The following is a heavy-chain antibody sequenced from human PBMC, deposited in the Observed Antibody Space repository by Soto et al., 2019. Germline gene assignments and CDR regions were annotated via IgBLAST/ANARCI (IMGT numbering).Heavy chain of an antibody. D-gene: IGHD5-18*01. CDR3: VRDRGVDTAMVYYYYGMDV. Sequence: ASVKVSCKASGYTFTGYYMHWVRQAPGQGLEWMGWINPNSGGTNYAQKFQGWVTMTRDTSISTAYMELSRLRSDDTAVYYCVRDRGVDTAMVYYYYGMDVWGQGTTVTVSS. CDR2: INPNSGGT. J-gene: IGHJ6*02. CDR1: GYTFTGYY. V-gene: IGHV1-2*04.